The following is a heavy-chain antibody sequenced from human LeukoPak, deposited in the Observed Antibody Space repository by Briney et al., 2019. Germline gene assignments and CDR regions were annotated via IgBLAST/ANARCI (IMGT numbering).Heavy chain of an antibody. V-gene: IGHV3-66*02. J-gene: IGHJ6*02. Sequence: GGSLRLSCAASGFIVSSNYTTWIRQAPGKGLEWVAVVYTGGNAHYADSVKGRFTISRDKNTLYLQMNSLRREDTAVYYCATLPITVQDYYYGMDVWGQGITVTVSS. CDR3: ATLPITVQDYYYGMDV. D-gene: IGHD3-3*01. CDR2: VYTGGNA. CDR1: GFIVSSNY.